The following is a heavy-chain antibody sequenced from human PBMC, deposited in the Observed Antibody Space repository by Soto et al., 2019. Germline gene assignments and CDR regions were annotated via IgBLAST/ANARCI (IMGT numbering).Heavy chain of an antibody. CDR1: GFTVSSNY. Sequence: GGSLRLSCAASGFTVSSNYMSWVRQAPGKGLEWVSVIYSGGSTYYADSVKGQFTISRDNSKNTLYLQMNSLRAEDTAVYYCAKGWDYDILTGSDYWGQGTLVTVSS. CDR2: IYSGGST. D-gene: IGHD3-9*01. CDR3: AKGWDYDILTGSDY. V-gene: IGHV3-53*01. J-gene: IGHJ4*02.